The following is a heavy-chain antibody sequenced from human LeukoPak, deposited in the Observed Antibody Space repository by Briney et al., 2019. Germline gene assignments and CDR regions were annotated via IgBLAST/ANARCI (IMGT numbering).Heavy chain of an antibody. V-gene: IGHV4-39*07. CDR3: AYNTDYYYFYMDV. Sequence: ASETLSLTCTVSGGSISSSGYYWGWIRQPPGKGLEWIGSIYYSGSTYYNPSLKSRVTISVDTSKNQFSLKLSSVTAADTAVYYCAYNTDYYYFYMDVWGKGTTVTVSS. D-gene: IGHD5-24*01. J-gene: IGHJ6*03. CDR2: IYYSGST. CDR1: GGSISSSGYY.